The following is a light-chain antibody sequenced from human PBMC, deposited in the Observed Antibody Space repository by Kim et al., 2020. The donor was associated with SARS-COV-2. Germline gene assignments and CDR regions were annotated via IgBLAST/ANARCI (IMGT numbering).Light chain of an antibody. CDR1: QSISSW. Sequence: DIQMTQSPSTLSASVGDRVTVTCRASQSISSWLAWYQQKPGKAPKLLIYKASSLESGVPSRFSGSGSGTEFTLTISSLQPDDFATYYCQQYNSYPYTFGQGTKLEI. CDR2: KAS. CDR3: QQYNSYPYT. J-gene: IGKJ2*01. V-gene: IGKV1-5*03.